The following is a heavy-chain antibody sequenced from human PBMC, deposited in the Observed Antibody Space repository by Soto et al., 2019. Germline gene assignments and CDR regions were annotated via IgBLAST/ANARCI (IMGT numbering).Heavy chain of an antibody. CDR2: ISYDGSNK. V-gene: IGHV3-30-3*01. D-gene: IGHD1-7*01. J-gene: IGHJ4*02. Sequence: GGSLRLSCAASGFTFSSYAMHWVRQAPGKGLEWVAVISYDGSNKYYADSVKGRFTISRDNSKNTLYLQMNSLRAEDTAVYYCARVAGITGTEYYFDYWGQGTRVTVSS. CDR1: GFTFSSYA. CDR3: ARVAGITGTEYYFDY.